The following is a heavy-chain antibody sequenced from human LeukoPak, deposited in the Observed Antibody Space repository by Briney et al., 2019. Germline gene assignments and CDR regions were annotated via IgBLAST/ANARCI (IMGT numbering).Heavy chain of an antibody. CDR3: AKSAYYYGSGSYYNY. Sequence: PGGSLRLSCAASGFTFSNYAMSWVRQAPGKGLEWVSGISGGTGTPFYADSVKGRFTISRDNSKNTLYLQMNSLRAGDTAVYYCAKSAYYYGSGSYYNYWGQGTLVTVSS. CDR2: ISGGTGTP. CDR1: GFTFSNYA. D-gene: IGHD3-10*01. J-gene: IGHJ4*02. V-gene: IGHV3-23*01.